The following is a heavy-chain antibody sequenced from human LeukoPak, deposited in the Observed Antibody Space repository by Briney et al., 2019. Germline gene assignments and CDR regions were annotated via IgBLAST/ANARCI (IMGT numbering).Heavy chain of an antibody. CDR3: ATGVTSSSSPYLAH. V-gene: IGHV3-33*01. CDR2: IWYDGSNK. J-gene: IGHJ4*02. CDR1: GFTFSSYG. D-gene: IGHD6-6*01. Sequence: PGRSLRLSCAASGFTFSSYGMHWVRQAPGKGLEWVAVIWYDGSNKYYADSVKGRLTISRDNSKNTLYLQMNSLRAEDTAVYYCATGVTSSSSPYLAHWGQGTLVTVSS.